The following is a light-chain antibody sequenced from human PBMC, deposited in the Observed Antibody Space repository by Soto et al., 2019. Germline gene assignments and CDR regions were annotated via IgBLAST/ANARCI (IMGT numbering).Light chain of an antibody. Sequence: LILTQSPGTLSLSPGERATLSCRASESVRNNSLAWYQQHPGQAPRLLILGASSRATGIPDRFTGTGSGADFSLTISRLEPDDAAVYFCHHYGYGADTFGQGTKLDIK. V-gene: IGKV3-20*01. CDR1: ESVRNNS. CDR3: HHYGYGADT. J-gene: IGKJ2*01. CDR2: GAS.